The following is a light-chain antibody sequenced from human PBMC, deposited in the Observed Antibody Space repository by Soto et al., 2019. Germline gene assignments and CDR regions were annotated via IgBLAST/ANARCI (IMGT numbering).Light chain of an antibody. V-gene: IGKV3-20*01. CDR3: QQYASLPRT. Sequence: EIVLTQSPGTLSLCPGERTTFSCRTSQSISATYLAWYQQKPGQAPSLLIYATSSRATGIPDRFSGSGSRTDFTLPISSLGPDDSAVYYCQQYASLPRTFGKGTKVEI. J-gene: IGKJ1*01. CDR2: ATS. CDR1: QSISATY.